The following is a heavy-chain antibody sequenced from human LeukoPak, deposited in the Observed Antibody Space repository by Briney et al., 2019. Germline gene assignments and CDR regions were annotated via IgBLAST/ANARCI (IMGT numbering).Heavy chain of an antibody. J-gene: IGHJ3*02. CDR2: INHSGST. Sequence: SETLSLTCAVYGGSFSGYYRSWIRQPPGKGLEWIGEINHSGSTNYNPSLKSRVTISVDTSKNQFSLKLSSVTAADTAVYYCARDIVVVPLDAFDIWGQGTMATVSS. V-gene: IGHV4-34*01. CDR3: ARDIVVVPLDAFDI. CDR1: GGSFSGYY. D-gene: IGHD2-2*01.